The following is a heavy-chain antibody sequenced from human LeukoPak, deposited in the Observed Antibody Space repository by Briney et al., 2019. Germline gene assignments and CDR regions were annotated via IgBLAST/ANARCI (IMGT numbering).Heavy chain of an antibody. J-gene: IGHJ4*02. D-gene: IGHD5-24*01. CDR1: GYTFTSYD. CDR3: ARGGFGYNPLDY. Sequence: ASVKVSCKASGYTFTSYDINWVRQATGQGLEWMGWMNPNSGNTGYAQKFQGRVTMTRNTSISTAHMELSSLRSEDTAVYYCARGGFGYNPLDYWGQGTLVTASS. CDR2: MNPNSGNT. V-gene: IGHV1-8*01.